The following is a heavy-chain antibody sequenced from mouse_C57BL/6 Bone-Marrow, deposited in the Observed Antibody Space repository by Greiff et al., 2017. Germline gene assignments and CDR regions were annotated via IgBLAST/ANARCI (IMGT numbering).Heavy chain of an antibody. D-gene: IGHD1-1*01. Sequence: QVQLQQSGAELARPGASVKLSCKASGYTFTSYGISWVKQRTGQGLEWIGEIYPRSGNTYYNEKFKSKATLTADKSSSTAYMELRSLTSEDSAVYFCARSTYYYGSSDWYFDVWGTGTTVTVSS. CDR3: ARSTYYYGSSDWYFDV. J-gene: IGHJ1*03. CDR1: GYTFTSYG. V-gene: IGHV1-81*01. CDR2: IYPRSGNT.